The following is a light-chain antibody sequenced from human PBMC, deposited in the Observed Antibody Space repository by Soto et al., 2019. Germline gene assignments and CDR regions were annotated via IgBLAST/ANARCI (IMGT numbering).Light chain of an antibody. V-gene: IGKV3-15*01. CDR3: QQYDRWPVT. CDR2: GAS. CDR1: QSVTTN. J-gene: IGKJ4*01. Sequence: EVVMTQSPATLSVSPGERVTFSCRASQSVTTNLAWYQHKPGQSPRLLISGASTGASGIPPRFSGSGSGTEFTLTIDGLQSADFAVYYCQQYDRWPVTFGGGTKV.